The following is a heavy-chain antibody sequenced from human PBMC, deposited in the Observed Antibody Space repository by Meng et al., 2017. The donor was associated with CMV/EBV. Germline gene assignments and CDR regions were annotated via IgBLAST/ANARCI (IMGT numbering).Heavy chain of an antibody. Sequence: SVKVSCKASGYTLTGYSMHWVRQAPGQGLEWMGGIIPIFGTANYAQKFQGRVTITTDESTSTAYMELSSLRSEDTAVYYCASDYDFWSGSALGYWGQGTLVTVSS. CDR3: ASDYDFWSGSALGY. J-gene: IGHJ4*02. V-gene: IGHV1-69*05. CDR1: GYTLTGYS. CDR2: IIPIFGTA. D-gene: IGHD3-3*01.